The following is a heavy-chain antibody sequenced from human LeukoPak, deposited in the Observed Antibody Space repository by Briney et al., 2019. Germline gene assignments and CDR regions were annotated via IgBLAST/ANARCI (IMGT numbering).Heavy chain of an antibody. J-gene: IGHJ5*02. D-gene: IGHD6-13*01. CDR1: GGTFSSYA. CDR2: IIPIFGTA. V-gene: IGHV1-69*13. CDR3: ARDRVAAALADWFDP. Sequence: SVKVSCKASGGTFSSYAISWVRQAPGQGLEWMGGIIPIFGTANYAQKFQGRVTITADESTSTAYMELSSLRSEDTAVYYCARDRVAAALADWFDPWGQGTLVTVSS.